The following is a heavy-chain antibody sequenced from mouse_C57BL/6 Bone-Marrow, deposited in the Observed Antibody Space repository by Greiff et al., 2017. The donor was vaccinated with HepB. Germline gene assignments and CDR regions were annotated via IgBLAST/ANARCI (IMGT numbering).Heavy chain of an antibody. Sequence: VQLQQPGAELVRPGTSVKLSCKASGYTFTSYWMHWVKQRPGQGLEWIGVIDPSDSYTNYNQKFKGKATLTVDTSSSTAYMQLSSLTSEDSAVYYCARSLHGSSSFYYFDYWGQGTTLTVSS. D-gene: IGHD1-1*01. CDR1: GYTFTSYW. J-gene: IGHJ2*01. V-gene: IGHV1-59*01. CDR3: ARSLHGSSSFYYFDY. CDR2: IDPSDSYT.